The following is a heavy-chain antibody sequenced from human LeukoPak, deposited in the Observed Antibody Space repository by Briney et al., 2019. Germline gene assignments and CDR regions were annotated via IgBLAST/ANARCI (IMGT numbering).Heavy chain of an antibody. CDR1: GFTFSSYG. J-gene: IGHJ6*03. CDR3: AKTKPVPAAGHYYYYMDV. CDR2: IRYDGSNK. Sequence: GGSLRLSCAASGFTFSSYGMHWVRQAPGKGLEWVAFIRYDGSNKYYADSVKGRFTISRDNSKNTLYLQMNSLRAEDTAVYYCAKTKPVPAAGHYYYYMDVWGKGTTVTVSS. D-gene: IGHD2-2*01. V-gene: IGHV3-30*02.